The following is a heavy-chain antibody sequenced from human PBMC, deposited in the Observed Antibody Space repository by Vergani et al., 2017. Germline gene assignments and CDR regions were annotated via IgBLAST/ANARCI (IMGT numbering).Heavy chain of an antibody. V-gene: IGHV4-34*01. Sequence: QVQLQQWGAGLLKPSETLSLTCAVYGGSFRGYYWSWIRQPPGKGLEWIGEINHSGSTNYNPSLKSRVTISVDTSKNQFSLKLSSVTAADTAVYYCARVRGYSGYPFGLDYWGQGTLVTVSS. J-gene: IGHJ4*02. D-gene: IGHD5-12*01. CDR1: GGSFRGYY. CDR3: ARVRGYSGYPFGLDY. CDR2: INHSGST.